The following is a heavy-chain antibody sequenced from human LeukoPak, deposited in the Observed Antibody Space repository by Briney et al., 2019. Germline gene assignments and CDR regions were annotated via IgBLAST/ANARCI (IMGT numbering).Heavy chain of an antibody. V-gene: IGHV5-51*01. J-gene: IGHJ4*02. CDR3: ARRGYCTNGVCYYFDY. CDR2: IYPGDSDT. CDR1: GYSFTSYW. D-gene: IGHD2-8*01. Sequence: GESLKISCKGSGYSFTSYWIGWVRQMPGKGLEWMGIIYPGDSDTRYSPSFQGQVTISADKSISTAYLQWSSLKASDTAMYYCARRGYCTNGVCYYFDYWGQGTLVTVSS.